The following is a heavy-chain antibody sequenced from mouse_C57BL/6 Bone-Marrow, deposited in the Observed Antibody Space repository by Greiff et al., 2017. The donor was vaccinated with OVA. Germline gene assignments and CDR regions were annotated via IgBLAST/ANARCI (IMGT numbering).Heavy chain of an antibody. D-gene: IGHD3-3*01. Sequence: QVQLQQPGTELVKPGASVKLSCKASGYTFTSYWMHWVKQRPGQGLEWIGNINPCNGGTNYNQKFKSKATLTVDKSSSTAYMQLSSLTSEDSAVYDCARGGSLGYAMDCWGQGASVTVSS. J-gene: IGHJ4*01. CDR1: GYTFTSYW. V-gene: IGHV1-53*01. CDR2: INPCNGGT. CDR3: ARGGSLGYAMDC.